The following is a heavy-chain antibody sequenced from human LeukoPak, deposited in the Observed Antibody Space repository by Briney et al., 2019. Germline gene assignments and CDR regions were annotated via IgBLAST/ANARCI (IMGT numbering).Heavy chain of an antibody. CDR3: ASRYCSSTSCYSAY. V-gene: IGHV3-21*01. CDR2: ISSSSSYI. CDR1: GFTFSGYS. D-gene: IGHD2-2*01. J-gene: IGHJ4*02. Sequence: PGGSLRLSCAASGFTFSGYSMNWVRQAPGKGLEWVSSISSSSSYIYYADSVKGRFTISRDNAKDSLYLQMNSLRAEDTAVYYCASRYCSSTSCYSAYWGQGTLVTVSS.